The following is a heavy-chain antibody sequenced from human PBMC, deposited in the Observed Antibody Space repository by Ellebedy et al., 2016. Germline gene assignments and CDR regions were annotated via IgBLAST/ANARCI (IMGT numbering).Heavy chain of an antibody. CDR3: AKDPGWEPNGEYFQH. CDR1: GFTFSSYA. V-gene: IGHV3-23*01. D-gene: IGHD1-26*01. Sequence: GESLKISCAASGFTFSSYAMSWVRQAPGKGLEWVSAISGSGGSTYYADSVKGRFTISRDNSKNTLYLQMNSLRAEDTAVYYCAKDPGWEPNGEYFQHWGQGTLVTVSS. CDR2: ISGSGGST. J-gene: IGHJ1*01.